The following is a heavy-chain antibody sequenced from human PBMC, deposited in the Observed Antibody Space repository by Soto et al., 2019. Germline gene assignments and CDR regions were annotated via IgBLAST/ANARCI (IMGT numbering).Heavy chain of an antibody. J-gene: IGHJ6*02. D-gene: IGHD2-2*01. CDR1: GGTFSRYS. Sequence: GGSRRLSCAASGGTFSRYSMNGGRQAPGKGLEWVSYISSSSSTIYYVDSVKGRFTISRDNAKNSLYLQMNSLRDEDTAVYYCARDEGVVPAAKGYYYGMDVWG. CDR2: ISSSSSTI. CDR3: ARDEGVVPAAKGYYYGMDV. V-gene: IGHV3-48*02.